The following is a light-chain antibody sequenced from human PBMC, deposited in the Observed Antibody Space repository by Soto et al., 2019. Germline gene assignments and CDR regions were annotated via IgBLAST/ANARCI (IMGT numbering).Light chain of an antibody. CDR1: QGISNY. J-gene: IGKJ1*01. Sequence: DIQMTQSPSSLSTSVGDRVTITCRASQGISNYLAWYKQKPGKVPKLLIYAASTLQSGVPSRFSGSGSGTDFTLTISSLKPEDVATYYCQKYNSAPWTFGQGTKVDIK. V-gene: IGKV1-27*01. CDR3: QKYNSAPWT. CDR2: AAS.